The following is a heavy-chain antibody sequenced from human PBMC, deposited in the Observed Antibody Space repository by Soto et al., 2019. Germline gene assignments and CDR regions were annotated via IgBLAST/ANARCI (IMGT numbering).Heavy chain of an antibody. CDR1: GGSISSYY. CDR2: IYYSGST. D-gene: IGHD6-13*01. V-gene: IGHV4-59*01. J-gene: IGHJ5*02. CDR3: ARGGYSSSFSWFDP. Sequence: SETLSLTCTVSGGSISSYYWSWIRQPPGKGLEWIGYIYYSGSTNYNPSLKSRVTISVDTSKNQFSLKLSSVTAADPAVYYCARGGYSSSFSWFDPWGQGTLVTVSS.